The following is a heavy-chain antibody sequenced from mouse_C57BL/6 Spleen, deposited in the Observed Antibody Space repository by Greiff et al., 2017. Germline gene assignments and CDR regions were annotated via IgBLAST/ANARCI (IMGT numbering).Heavy chain of an antibody. CDR2: ILPGSGST. D-gene: IGHD1-1*01. Sequence: QVQLQQSGAELMKPGASVKLSCKATGYTFTGYWIEWVKQRPGHGLEWIGEILPGSGSTNYNEKFKGKATFTADTSSNTAYMQLSSLTTEDSAIYYCARREGYYGSSYYAMDYWGQGTSVTVSS. V-gene: IGHV1-9*01. J-gene: IGHJ4*01. CDR3: ARREGYYGSSYYAMDY. CDR1: GYTFTGYW.